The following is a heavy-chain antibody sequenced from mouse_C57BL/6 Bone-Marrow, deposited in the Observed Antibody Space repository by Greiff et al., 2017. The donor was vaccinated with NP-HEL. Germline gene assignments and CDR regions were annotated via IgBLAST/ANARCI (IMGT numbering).Heavy chain of an antibody. CDR2: IGPGSGST. Sequence: VQGVESGAELVKPGASVKISCKASGYTFTDYYINWVKQRPGQGLEWIGKIGPGSGSTYYNEKFKGKATLTADKSSSTAYMQLSSLTSEDSAVYFCARDYYGSSYVAYYFDYWGQGTTLTVSS. CDR1: GYTFTDYY. J-gene: IGHJ2*01. D-gene: IGHD1-1*01. V-gene: IGHV1-77*01. CDR3: ARDYYGSSYVAYYFDY.